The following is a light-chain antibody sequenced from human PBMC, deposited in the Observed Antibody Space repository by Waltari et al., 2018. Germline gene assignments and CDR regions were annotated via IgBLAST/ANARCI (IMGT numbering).Light chain of an antibody. CDR2: DTS. Sequence: EIVMTQSPATLSVSPGERAPLSCRASQSVGVTLAWYQQKPGQAPNLPIYDTSTRATGVPAKFSGSGSGTEFTLTISSLQSEDFAIYYCQQYNLWPRTFGQGTRVEIK. CDR1: QSVGVT. V-gene: IGKV3-15*01. J-gene: IGKJ1*01. CDR3: QQYNLWPRT.